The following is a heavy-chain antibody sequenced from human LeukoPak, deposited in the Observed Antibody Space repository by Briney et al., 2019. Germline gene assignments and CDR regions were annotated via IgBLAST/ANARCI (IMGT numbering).Heavy chain of an antibody. CDR2: INQDGSEK. CDR1: GFTFSRYW. D-gene: IGHD6-13*01. Sequence: GGSLRLSCAAPGFTFSRYWMSWVRQAPGKGLEWVANINQDGSEKHYVDSVKGRFTISRDNAKNSLYLQMNSLTAEDTAVYYCTRGSRQLGLWGQGTLVTVSS. J-gene: IGHJ4*02. V-gene: IGHV3-7*03. CDR3: TRGSRQLGL.